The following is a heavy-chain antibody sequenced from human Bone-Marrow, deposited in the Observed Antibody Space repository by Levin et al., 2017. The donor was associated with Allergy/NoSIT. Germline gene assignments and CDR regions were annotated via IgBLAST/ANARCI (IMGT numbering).Heavy chain of an antibody. CDR1: GFTFSSYS. CDR3: ARETRITIFGVVTEHYGMDG. Sequence: GGSLRLSCAASGFTFSSYSMNWVRQAPGKGLEWVSSISSSSSYIYYADSVKGRFTISRDNAKNSLYLQMNSLRGEDTAVYYCARETRITIFGVVTEHYGMDGWGQGTTVTVSS. J-gene: IGHJ6*02. CDR2: ISSSSSYI. V-gene: IGHV3-21*01. D-gene: IGHD3-3*01.